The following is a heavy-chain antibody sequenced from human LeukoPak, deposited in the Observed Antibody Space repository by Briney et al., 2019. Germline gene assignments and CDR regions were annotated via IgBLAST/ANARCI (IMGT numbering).Heavy chain of an antibody. D-gene: IGHD1-7*01. Sequence: SETLSLTCAVYGGSFSGYYWSWIRQPPGKGLEWIGEINHSGSTNYNPSLKSRVTISVDTSKNQFSLKLSSVTAADTAVYYCARGLYYQSVLNWNYELNWFDPWGQGTLVTVSS. CDR1: GGSFSGYY. J-gene: IGHJ5*02. CDR2: INHSGST. V-gene: IGHV4-34*01. CDR3: ARGLYYQSVLNWNYELNWFDP.